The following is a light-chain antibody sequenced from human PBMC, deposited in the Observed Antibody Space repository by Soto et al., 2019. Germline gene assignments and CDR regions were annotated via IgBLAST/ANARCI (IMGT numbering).Light chain of an antibody. CDR3: QQYDKWPRT. CDR1: QSIRSN. CDR2: DAS. J-gene: IGKJ1*01. V-gene: IGKV3-15*01. Sequence: EILMTQSPAIASVSPGEGVTLSCRASQSIRSNLAWYQQKPGQSPRLLIYDASTRATGLPARFSGSGSGTDFTLTISSLQSEDFAIYYCQQYDKWPRTFGQGTKVDIK.